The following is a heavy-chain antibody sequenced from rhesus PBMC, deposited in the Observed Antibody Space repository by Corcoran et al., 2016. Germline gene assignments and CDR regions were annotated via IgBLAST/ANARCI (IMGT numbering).Heavy chain of an antibody. CDR2: ISNTGGYK. V-gene: IGHV3-183*01. CDR1: GFTLGEYG. D-gene: IGHD4-29*01. CDR3: TRDWPTVSTTDFDY. J-gene: IGHJ4*01. Sequence: EVQLVESGGGLVQPGGSLRLSCAASGFTLGEYGMHWVRQAPGKGLVWVATISNTGGYKWYADSVKGRFTISRDNAKNSLSLQMSSLRAEDSAVYYCTRDWPTVSTTDFDYWGQGVLVTVSS.